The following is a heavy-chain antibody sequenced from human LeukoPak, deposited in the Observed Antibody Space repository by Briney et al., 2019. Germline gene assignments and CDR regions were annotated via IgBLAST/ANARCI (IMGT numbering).Heavy chain of an antibody. V-gene: IGHV3-7*01. CDR2: IKQDGSEK. J-gene: IGHJ4*02. Sequence: PGGSLRLSCAASGFTFSSYWMSWVRQAPGKGLEWVANIKQDGSEKYYVDSVKGRFTISRDNAKNSLYLQMNSLRAEDTAVYYCATAMVPYYFDYWGQGTLVTVSS. D-gene: IGHD4/OR15-4a*01. CDR3: ATAMVPYYFDY. CDR1: GFTFSSYW.